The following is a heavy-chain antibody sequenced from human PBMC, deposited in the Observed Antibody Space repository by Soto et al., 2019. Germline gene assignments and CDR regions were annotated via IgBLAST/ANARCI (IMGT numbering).Heavy chain of an antibody. V-gene: IGHV2-5*02. CDR3: THRGGGYNYDDF. Sequence: ASGPTLVNPTQTLTLTCSFSGFSLSTAGVGVGWIRQPPGKALEWLGVISWDDEKRYSPSMQSRLTITKDTSKKQVVLTMTNVGPVDTATYYCTHRGGGYNYDDFWGLGTLVTVSS. CDR2: ISWDDEK. J-gene: IGHJ4*02. D-gene: IGHD5-12*01. CDR1: GFSLSTAGVG.